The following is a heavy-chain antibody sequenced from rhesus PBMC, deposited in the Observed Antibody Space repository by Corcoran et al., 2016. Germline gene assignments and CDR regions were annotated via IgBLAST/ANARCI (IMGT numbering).Heavy chain of an antibody. D-gene: IGHD3-28*01. J-gene: IGHJ4*01. Sequence: QVQLQESGPGLVKPSETLSLTCAVSGGPISDYYWNWIRHPPGKGLEGIGYIGGSSGSTYYNPSLKSRVTISTDTSKNEFSLKLSSVTAADTAVYYCARNEYYYDSGYIYWGQGVLVTVSS. CDR2: IGGSSGST. CDR3: ARNEYYYDSGYIY. CDR1: GGPISDYY. V-gene: IGHV4-165*02.